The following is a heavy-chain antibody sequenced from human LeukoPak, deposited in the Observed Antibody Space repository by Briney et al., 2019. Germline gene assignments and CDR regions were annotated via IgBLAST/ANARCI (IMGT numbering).Heavy chain of an antibody. V-gene: IGHV4-39*07. CDR2: GDYSGGT. D-gene: IGHD3-3*01. CDR1: GDSFSSVTDY. CDR3: ASTPERGFWSGYYPYYFDY. J-gene: IGHJ4*02. Sequence: SETLSLTCTVSGDSFSSVTDYWAWIRQPPGKGLEWIASGDYSGGTYYNPSLESRVAISADMSKNQFSLKLTSVTGADTAVYYCASTPERGFWSGYYPYYFDYWGQGTLVTVSS.